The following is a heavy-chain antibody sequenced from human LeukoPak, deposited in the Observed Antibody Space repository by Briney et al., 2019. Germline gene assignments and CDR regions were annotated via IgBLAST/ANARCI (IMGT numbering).Heavy chain of an antibody. J-gene: IGHJ4*02. Sequence: ASVKVSCKASGYTFTGYYMHWVRQAPGQGLGWMGWINPNSGGTNYAQKFQGRVTMTRDTSISTAYMELSRLRSDDTAVYYCARDREGHMTTVVTPPGYWGQGTLVTVSS. V-gene: IGHV1-2*02. CDR2: INPNSGGT. CDR3: ARDREGHMTTVVTPPGY. CDR1: GYTFTGYY. D-gene: IGHD4-23*01.